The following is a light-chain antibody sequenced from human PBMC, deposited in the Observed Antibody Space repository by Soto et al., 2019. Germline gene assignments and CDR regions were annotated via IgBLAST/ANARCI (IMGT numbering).Light chain of an antibody. CDR1: QSISSW. V-gene: IGKV1-5*03. CDR2: KAS. CDR3: QQYGSSPLT. J-gene: IGKJ4*01. Sequence: DIQMTQSPSTLSASVGDRVTITCRASQSISSWLAWYQQKPGKAPKLLIYKASSLQSGVPSRFSGSGSGTDFTLTISRLEPEDFAVYHCQQYGSSPLTFGGGTKVEIK.